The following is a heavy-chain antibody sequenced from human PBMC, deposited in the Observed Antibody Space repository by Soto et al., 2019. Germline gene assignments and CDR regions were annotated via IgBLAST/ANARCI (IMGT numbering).Heavy chain of an antibody. J-gene: IGHJ4*02. D-gene: IGHD2-2*01. Sequence: PGGSLRRSCAASGFTFSSYWMSWVRQAPGKGLEWVANIKQDGSEKYYVDSVKGRFTISRDNAKNSLYLQMNSLRAEDTAVYYCAREGDIVVVPAAYDYWDQGTLVTVSS. CDR3: AREGDIVVVPAAYDY. CDR1: GFTFSSYW. CDR2: IKQDGSEK. V-gene: IGHV3-7*01.